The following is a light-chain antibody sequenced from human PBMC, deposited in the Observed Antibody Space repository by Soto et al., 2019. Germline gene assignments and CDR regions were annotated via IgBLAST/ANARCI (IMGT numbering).Light chain of an antibody. CDR2: DAS. J-gene: IGKJ1*01. CDR3: QQSYNSPRT. CDR1: QNINNY. Sequence: DMQMAQSASSLSSSVGCRFTITCQASQNINNYLNWYQQKPGRAPKLLIYDASNLPSGVPSRISGSGSGTEFTLTINSLQPEDFATYYCQQSYNSPRTFGQGTKVDI. V-gene: IGKV1-39*01.